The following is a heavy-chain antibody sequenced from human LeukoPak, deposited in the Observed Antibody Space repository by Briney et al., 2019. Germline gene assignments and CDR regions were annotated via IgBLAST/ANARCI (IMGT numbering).Heavy chain of an antibody. V-gene: IGHV3-7*01. CDR2: INQDESKK. D-gene: IGHD6-6*01. Sequence: GGSLRLSCAASGFAFSDHWMIWVRQAPGKELEWVANINQDESKKYYVDSVEGRFTISRDNAKNSLYLQMNSLRAEDTAVYYCAISTYSSSPSWGQGTLVTVSS. J-gene: IGHJ5*02. CDR3: AISTYSSSPS. CDR1: GFAFSDHW.